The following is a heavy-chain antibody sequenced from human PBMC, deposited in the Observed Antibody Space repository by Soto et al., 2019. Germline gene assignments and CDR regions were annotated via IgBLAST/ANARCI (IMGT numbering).Heavy chain of an antibody. Sequence: PGESLKISCKGSGYSFTSYWIGWVRQMPGKGLEWMGIIYPGDSDTRYGPSFQGQVTISADKSISTAYLQWSSLKASDTAMYYCARQVTSYYYYMEVWGKGTTVTVSS. CDR1: GYSFTSYW. V-gene: IGHV5-51*01. CDR2: IYPGDSDT. D-gene: IGHD5-18*01. J-gene: IGHJ6*03. CDR3: ARQVTSYYYYMEV.